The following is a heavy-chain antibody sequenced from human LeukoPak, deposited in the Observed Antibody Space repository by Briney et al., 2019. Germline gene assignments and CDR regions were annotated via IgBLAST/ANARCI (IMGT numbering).Heavy chain of an antibody. CDR1: GGSISSSSYY. D-gene: IGHD6-13*01. CDR3: ARDIAAAGTVHGFDP. J-gene: IGHJ5*02. V-gene: IGHV4-61*01. CDR2: IYYSGST. Sequence: SETLSLTCTVSGGSISSSSYYWSWIRQPPGKGLEWIGYIYYSGSTNYNPSLKSRVTISVDTSKNQFSLKLSSVTAADTAVYYCARDIAAAGTVHGFDPWGQGTLVTVSS.